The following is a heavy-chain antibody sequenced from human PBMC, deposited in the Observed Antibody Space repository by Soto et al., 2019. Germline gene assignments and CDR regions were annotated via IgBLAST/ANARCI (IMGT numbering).Heavy chain of an antibody. D-gene: IGHD4-4*01. CDR1: GYTFSSYG. CDR3: ARDKPTVKEYYYYYMDV. Sequence: ASVKVSCKASGYTFSSYGISWVRQAPGQGLEWMGWISAYNGNTNYAQKLQGRVTMTTDTSTSTAYMELRSLRSDDTAVYYCARDKPTVKEYYYYYMDVWGKGTTVTVSS. V-gene: IGHV1-18*01. CDR2: ISAYNGNT. J-gene: IGHJ6*03.